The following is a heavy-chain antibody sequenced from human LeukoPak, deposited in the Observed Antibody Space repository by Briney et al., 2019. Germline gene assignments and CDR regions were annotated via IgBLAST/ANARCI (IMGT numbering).Heavy chain of an antibody. D-gene: IGHD6-19*01. CDR3: ARGQWLVTSSFDS. J-gene: IGHJ4*02. CDR2: ISGSGGNT. V-gene: IGHV3-23*01. CDR1: GFTFNNYA. Sequence: GGSLRLSCAASGFTFNNYAMSWVRQAPGKGPEWVSAISGSGGNTYYADSVKDRSTISRDNSKNTLYLQMSSLRAEDTALYYCARGQWLVTSSFDSWGQGTLVTVSS.